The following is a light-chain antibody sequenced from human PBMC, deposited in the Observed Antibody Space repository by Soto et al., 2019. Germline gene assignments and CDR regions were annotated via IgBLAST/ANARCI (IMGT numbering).Light chain of an antibody. J-gene: IGKJ2*01. CDR2: KAS. Sequence: DIQMTQSPSTLSASVGDRVTITCRASQSISPWLAWYQQKPGKAPKILIYKASSLESGVPSRFRVSDSGTEFTLTISSLHPDDFATNSCEQYKTYSRTFGQGTKLEIK. CDR3: EQYKTYSRT. V-gene: IGKV1-5*03. CDR1: QSISPW.